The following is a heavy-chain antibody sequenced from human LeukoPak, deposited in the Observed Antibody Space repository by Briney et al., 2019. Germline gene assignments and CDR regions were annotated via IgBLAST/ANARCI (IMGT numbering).Heavy chain of an antibody. CDR3: ARGLMVAVAGRGEFHY. CDR1: GGSISSYY. V-gene: IGHV4-59*01. CDR2: IYYSGST. J-gene: IGHJ4*02. D-gene: IGHD6-13*01. Sequence: SETLSLTCIVSGGSISSYYWSWIRQPPGKGLEWIGYIYYSGSTNYNPSLKSRVTISVDTSKNQFSLKLSSVTAADTAVYYCARGLMVAVAGRGEFHYWGQGTLVTVSS.